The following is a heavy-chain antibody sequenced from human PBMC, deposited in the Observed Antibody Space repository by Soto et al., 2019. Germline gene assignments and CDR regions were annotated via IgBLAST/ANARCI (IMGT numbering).Heavy chain of an antibody. CDR1: GYTFTSYG. CDR3: ASNVGDTYYYGSGSYLYYYGMDV. Sequence: GAPVKVSCKASGYTFTSYGMHWVRQAPGQRLGWMGWINAGNGNTKYSQKFQGRVTITRDTSASTAYMELSSLRSEDTAVYYCASNVGDTYYYGSGSYLYYYGMDVWGQGTTVSVSS. V-gene: IGHV1-3*01. D-gene: IGHD3-10*01. J-gene: IGHJ6*02. CDR2: INAGNGNT.